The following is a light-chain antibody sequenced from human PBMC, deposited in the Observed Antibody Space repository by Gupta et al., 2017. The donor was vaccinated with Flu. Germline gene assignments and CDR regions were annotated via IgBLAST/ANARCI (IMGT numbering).Light chain of an antibody. J-gene: IGLJ3*02. CDR2: EAT. CDR1: SSDIGNYKL. V-gene: IGLV2-23*01. CDR3: SAYARSVSWV. Sequence: QSALTQPASVSASPGQSITISCAGSSSDIGNYKLVSWYQQSPGKAPKLIIYEATKRPSGVSARFSGSKSGNTASLTISGLPPEDEAHYYCSAYARSVSWVFGGGTKVTIL.